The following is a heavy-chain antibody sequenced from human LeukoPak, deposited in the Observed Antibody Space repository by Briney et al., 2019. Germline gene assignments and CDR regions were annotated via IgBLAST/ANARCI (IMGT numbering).Heavy chain of an antibody. CDR3: AREPRKDGHNGMDV. V-gene: IGHV1-46*01. CDR1: GYTFTSYY. CDR2: INPGDSGT. D-gene: IGHD5-24*01. J-gene: IGHJ6*02. Sequence: ASVKVSCKASGYTFTSYYMHWVRQAPGQGLEWVGIINPGDSGTSYAQKFQGRATMSRDTSTSTVYMELSSLRSEDTALYYCAREPRKDGHNGMDVWGQGTTVTVSS.